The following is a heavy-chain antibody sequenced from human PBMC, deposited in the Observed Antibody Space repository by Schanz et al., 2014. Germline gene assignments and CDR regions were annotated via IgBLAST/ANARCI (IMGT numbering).Heavy chain of an antibody. CDR1: GFTFSSYG. CDR3: TKSLGGASDI. D-gene: IGHD3-16*01. V-gene: IGHV3-33*08. Sequence: QVQLVESGGGGVQPGRSLRLSCAASGFTFSSYGMHWVRQVPGKGLEWVAVVCYDGSKKYYADSVKGRFTISRDNSKNSLYLQMNSLRVEDTALYYCTKSLGGASDIWGQGTMVTVSS. J-gene: IGHJ3*02. CDR2: VCYDGSKK.